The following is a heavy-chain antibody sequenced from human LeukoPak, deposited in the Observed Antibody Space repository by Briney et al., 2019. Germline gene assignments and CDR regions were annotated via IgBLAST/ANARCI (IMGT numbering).Heavy chain of an antibody. CDR3: AKGVAAGGAYYLDY. CDR2: ISWNSGSI. J-gene: IGHJ4*02. D-gene: IGHD6-13*01. CDR1: GFTFDDYA. Sequence: GRSLRLSCAASGFTFDDYAMHWVRQAPGKGLEWVSGISWNSGSIGYADSVKGRFTISRDNAKNSLYLQMNSLRAEDMALYYCAKGVAAGGAYYLDYWGQGTLVTVSS. V-gene: IGHV3-9*03.